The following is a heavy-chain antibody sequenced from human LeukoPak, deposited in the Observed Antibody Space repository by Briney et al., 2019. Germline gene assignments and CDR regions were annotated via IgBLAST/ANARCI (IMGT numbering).Heavy chain of an antibody. D-gene: IGHD4-17*01. CDR2: IYYSGST. J-gene: IGHJ4*02. Sequence: SETLSLTCTVSGGSINSSSYHWGWIRQPPGKGLEWIGSIYYSGSTYYNPSLKSRVTISVDTSKNQFSLKLSSVTAADTAVYYCARASHDYGDYSHFDYWGQGTLVTVSS. CDR1: GGSINSSSYH. CDR3: ARASHDYGDYSHFDY. V-gene: IGHV4-39*07.